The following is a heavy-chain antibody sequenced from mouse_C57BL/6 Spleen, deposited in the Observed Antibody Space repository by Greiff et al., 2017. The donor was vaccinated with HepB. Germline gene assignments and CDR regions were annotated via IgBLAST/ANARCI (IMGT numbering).Heavy chain of an antibody. J-gene: IGHJ3*01. Sequence: EVKLQESGPGLVKPSQSLSLTCSVTGYSITSGYYWNWIRQFPGNKLEWMGYISYDGSNNYNPSLKNRISITRDTSKNQFFLKLNSVTTEDTATYYCAYDYAYWGQGTLVTVSA. D-gene: IGHD2-4*01. V-gene: IGHV3-6*01. CDR1: GYSITSGYY. CDR2: ISYDGSN. CDR3: AYDYAY.